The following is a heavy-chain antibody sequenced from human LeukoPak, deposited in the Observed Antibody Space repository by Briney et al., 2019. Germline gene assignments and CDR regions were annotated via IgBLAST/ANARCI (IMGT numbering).Heavy chain of an antibody. CDR3: AREMDYDSSGPFDY. D-gene: IGHD3-22*01. CDR2: IIPIFGAA. CDR1: GGTFSCYA. J-gene: IGHJ4*02. V-gene: IGHV1-69*13. Sequence: ASVKVSCKASGGTFSCYAISWVRQAPGQGLEWMGGIIPIFGAANYAQKFQGRVTITADESTSTAYMELSSLRSEDTAVYYCAREMDYDSSGPFDYWGQGTLVTVSS.